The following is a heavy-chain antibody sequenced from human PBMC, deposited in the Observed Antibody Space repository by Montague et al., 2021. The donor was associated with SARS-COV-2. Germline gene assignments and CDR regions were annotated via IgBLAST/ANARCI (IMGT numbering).Heavy chain of an antibody. CDR3: ARQGDQLLLEYWFDP. D-gene: IGHD2-2*01. V-gene: IGHV4-39*01. J-gene: IGHJ5*02. CDR2: IYYSGXT. Sequence: SETLSLTCTVSGGSISSSSYYRGWIRQPPGKGLEWIGSIYYSGXTXYXXXXKXRVTISVDTSKNQFSLKLSSVTAADTAVYYCARQGDQLLLEYWFDPWGQGTLVTVSS. CDR1: GGSISSSSYY.